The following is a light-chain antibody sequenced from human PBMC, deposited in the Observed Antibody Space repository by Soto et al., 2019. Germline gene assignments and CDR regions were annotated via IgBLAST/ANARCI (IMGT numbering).Light chain of an antibody. J-gene: IGKJ4*01. CDR1: LSVSSN. CDR3: QQYNNWLMLS. Sequence: EIVMTQSPAILSVSPGERATLSCRASLSVSSNLAWYQQKPGQTPRLLIYGASTRATGIPARFSGSGSGTEFTLTISSLQSEDFAIYYCQQYNNWLMLSFGGGTKVDIK. CDR2: GAS. V-gene: IGKV3-15*01.